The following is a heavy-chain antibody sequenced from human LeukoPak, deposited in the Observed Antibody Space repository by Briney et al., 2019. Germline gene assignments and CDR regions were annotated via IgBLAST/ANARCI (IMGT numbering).Heavy chain of an antibody. CDR2: ISYDGSNK. CDR1: GFTFNSYA. D-gene: IGHD4-17*01. Sequence: GGSLRLSCAASGFTFNSYAMHWVRQTPGKGLEWVAFISYDGSNKLYADSVKGRFTISRDSSKNTLFLQMNSLRAEDTAVYYCARDHLSHLYGDYRDYYYYGMDVWGQGTTVTVSS. CDR3: ARDHLSHLYGDYRDYYYYGMDV. J-gene: IGHJ6*02. V-gene: IGHV3-30-3*01.